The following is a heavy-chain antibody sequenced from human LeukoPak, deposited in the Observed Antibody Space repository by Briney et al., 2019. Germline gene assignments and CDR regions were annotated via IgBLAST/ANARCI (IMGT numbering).Heavy chain of an antibody. V-gene: IGHV4-59*01. CDR1: GGSISSFY. CDR2: IYYSGST. CDR3: ARDRDGFNGGAFDI. Sequence: SETLSLTCTVSGGSISSFYWSWIRQPPGKGPEWLGYIYYSGSTNYNPSLKSRVTISVDTSRNQFFLNLSSVTAADTAVYYCARDRDGFNGGAFDIWGQGTMVTVSS. D-gene: IGHD5-24*01. J-gene: IGHJ3*02.